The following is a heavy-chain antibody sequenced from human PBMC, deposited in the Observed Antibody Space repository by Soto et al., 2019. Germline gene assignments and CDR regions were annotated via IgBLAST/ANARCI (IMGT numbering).Heavy chain of an antibody. CDR2: ISYDGSNK. CDR1: GFTFSSYG. D-gene: IGHD6-13*01. CDR3: AKGSDLTRIAAAGPPFAY. J-gene: IGHJ4*02. Sequence: QVQLVESGGGVVQPGRSLRLSCAASGFTFSSYGMHWVRQAPGKGLEWVAVISYDGSNKYYADSVKGRFTISRDNSKNTLYLQMNSLRAEDTAVYYCAKGSDLTRIAAAGPPFAYWGQGTLVTVSS. V-gene: IGHV3-30*18.